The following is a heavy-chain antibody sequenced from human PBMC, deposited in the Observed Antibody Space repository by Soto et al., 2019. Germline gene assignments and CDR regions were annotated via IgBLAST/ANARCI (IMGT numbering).Heavy chain of an antibody. CDR1: GGTFSSYA. CDR3: ARAGSGLEWNWFDP. CDR2: IIPIFGTA. J-gene: IGHJ5*02. V-gene: IGHV1-69*13. Sequence: SSVKVSCKASGGTFSSYASSWVRQAPGQGLEWMGGIIPIFGTANYAQKFQGRVTITADESTSTAYMELSSLRSEDTAVYYCARAGSGLEWNWFDPWGQGTLVTVSS. D-gene: IGHD6-19*01.